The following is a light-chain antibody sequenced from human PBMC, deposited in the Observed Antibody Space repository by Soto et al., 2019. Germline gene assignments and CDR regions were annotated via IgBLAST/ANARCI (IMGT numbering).Light chain of an antibody. CDR1: SSDVGGYNS. CDR3: SSYTSSSTVV. V-gene: IGLV2-14*01. CDR2: DVS. J-gene: IGLJ2*01. Sequence: QSALTQPASVSGSPGQSIPISCTGTSSDVGGYNSVSWYQQHPGKAPKPMIYDVSNRPSGVSNRFSGSKAGNTASLTISGLQAEDEADYYCSSYTSSSTVVFGGGTKLTVL.